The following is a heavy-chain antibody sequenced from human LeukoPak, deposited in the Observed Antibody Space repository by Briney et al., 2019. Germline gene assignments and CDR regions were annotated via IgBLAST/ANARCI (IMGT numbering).Heavy chain of an antibody. CDR3: ARFVSLGSLDY. Sequence: SETLSLTCTVSGGSISSSSYYWGWIRQPPGKGLEWIGSIYYSGSTYYNPSLKSRVTISVDTSKNQFSLKLSSVTAADTAVYYCARFVSLGSLDYWGQGTLVTVSS. V-gene: IGHV4-39*01. D-gene: IGHD2-15*01. J-gene: IGHJ4*02. CDR2: IYYSGST. CDR1: GGSISSSSYY.